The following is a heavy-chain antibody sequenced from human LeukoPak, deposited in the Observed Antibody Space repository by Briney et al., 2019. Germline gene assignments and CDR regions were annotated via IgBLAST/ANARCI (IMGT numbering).Heavy chain of an antibody. Sequence: PSETLSLTCTVSGGSISSYYWRWIRQPPGKGLEWIGYIYYIGNTNSHPSLKTRVTISVDTSKNQFSLKLSSVTAADAAVEFCAGGGGEDKDTAGDYWGQGTLVTVSS. CDR3: AGGGGEDKDTAGDY. V-gene: IGHV4-59*01. CDR1: GGSISSYY. J-gene: IGHJ4*02. CDR2: IYYIGNT. D-gene: IGHD5-18*01.